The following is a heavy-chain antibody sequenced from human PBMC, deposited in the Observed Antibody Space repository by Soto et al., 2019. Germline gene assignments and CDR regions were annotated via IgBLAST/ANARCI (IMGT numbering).Heavy chain of an antibody. D-gene: IGHD5-18*01. J-gene: IGHJ5*02. CDR3: ARGKIGGYSYTGGFDP. Sequence: EVQLVESGGGLVQPGGSLRLSCAASGFTVSSNYMSWVRQAPGKGLEWVSVIYSGGSTYYADSVKGRFTISRDNSKNTLYLQMNSRRAEDTAVYYCARGKIGGYSYTGGFDPWGQGTLVTVSS. CDR2: IYSGGST. V-gene: IGHV3-66*01. CDR1: GFTVSSNY.